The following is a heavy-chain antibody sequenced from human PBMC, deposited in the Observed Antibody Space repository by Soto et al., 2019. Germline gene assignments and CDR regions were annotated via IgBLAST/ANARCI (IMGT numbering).Heavy chain of an antibody. CDR1: GGSVSSGSYY. V-gene: IGHV4-61*01. CDR3: ATFTIFGVVIDY. D-gene: IGHD3-3*01. Sequence: SETLSLTCTVSGGSVSSGSYYWSWIRQPPGKGLEWIGYIYYSGSTNYNPSLKSRVTISVDTSKNQFSLKLSSVTAADTAVYYCATFTIFGVVIDYWGQGTLVTVFS. CDR2: IYYSGST. J-gene: IGHJ4*02.